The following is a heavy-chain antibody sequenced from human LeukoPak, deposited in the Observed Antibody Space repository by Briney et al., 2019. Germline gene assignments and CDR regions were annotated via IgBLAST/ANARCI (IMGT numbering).Heavy chain of an antibody. V-gene: IGHV4-39*07. CDR3: VSMVRGVIIAFPHFDY. D-gene: IGHD3-10*01. CDR2: IYYTGST. Sequence: SETLSLTCTVSGASISSSSYYWGWIRQPPGKGLEWVGTIYYTGSTYYNPSLKSRVTTSVDTSKNQFSLKLSSVTAADTAVYYCVSMVRGVIIAFPHFDYWGQGTLVTVSS. CDR1: GASISSSSYY. J-gene: IGHJ4*02.